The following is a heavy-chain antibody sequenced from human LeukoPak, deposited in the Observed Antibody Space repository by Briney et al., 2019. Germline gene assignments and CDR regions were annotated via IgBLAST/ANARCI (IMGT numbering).Heavy chain of an antibody. CDR2: MNPNSGNT. D-gene: IGHD5-24*01. V-gene: IGHV1-8*01. Sequence: ASVKVSCKASGYTFTSYDINWVRQATGQGLEWMGWMNPNSGNTGYAQKFQGRVTMTRNTSISTAYMELSSLRSEDTVVYYCARAKVDNFKRWLQLKGEYYFDYWGQGTLVTVSS. J-gene: IGHJ4*02. CDR3: ARAKVDNFKRWLQLKGEYYFDY. CDR1: GYTFTSYD.